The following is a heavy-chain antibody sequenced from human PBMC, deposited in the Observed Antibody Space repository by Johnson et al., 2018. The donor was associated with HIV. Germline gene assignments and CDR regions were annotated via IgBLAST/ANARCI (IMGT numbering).Heavy chain of an antibody. CDR2: ISSSGCTT. D-gene: IGHD5-12*01. J-gene: IGHJ3*02. CDR1: GFKFDDHY. V-gene: IGHV3-11*04. Sequence: QVQLVESGGALVKPGGSLILSCAASGFKFDDHYMAWIRQSSGKGLDWVSYISSSGCTTHNADSVKGRFAISRNNADNSLYLQMNSLRAEDTAVYYCARDRPSKWLRSNDDAFDIWGQGTMVTVSS. CDR3: ARDRPSKWLRSNDDAFDI.